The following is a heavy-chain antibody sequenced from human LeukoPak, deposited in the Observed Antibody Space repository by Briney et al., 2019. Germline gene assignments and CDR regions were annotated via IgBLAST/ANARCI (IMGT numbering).Heavy chain of an antibody. Sequence: KPSETLSLTCTVSGGSISSGSYYWSWIRQPAGKRLEWIGHIYRSGSTNYNPSLKSRVTISVDTSKNQFSLKLSSVTAADTAVYYCARHGGLTRSYAYWGQGTLVTVSS. V-gene: IGHV4-61*09. CDR2: IYRSGST. J-gene: IGHJ4*02. CDR3: ARHGGLTRSYAY. CDR1: GGSISSGSYY. D-gene: IGHD1-26*01.